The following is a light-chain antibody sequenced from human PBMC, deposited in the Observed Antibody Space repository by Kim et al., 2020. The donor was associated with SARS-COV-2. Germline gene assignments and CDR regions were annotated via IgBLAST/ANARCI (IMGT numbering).Light chain of an antibody. CDR1: SLRSYF. CDR2: AKN. J-gene: IGLJ2*01. Sequence: ALGQSVRITCQGDSLRSYFANWYQQKPGQAPRLVIYAKNNRPSGIPDRFSGSYSGDTASLTITGAQAEDEADYYCHSRDSSSNHLLFGGGTRLTVL. CDR3: HSRDSSSNHLL. V-gene: IGLV3-19*01.